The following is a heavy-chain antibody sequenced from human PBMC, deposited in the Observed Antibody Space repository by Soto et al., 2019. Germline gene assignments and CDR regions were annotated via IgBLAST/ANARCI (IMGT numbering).Heavy chain of an antibody. J-gene: IGHJ6*02. Sequence: GESLKISCKGSGYSFTSYWIGWVRQMPGKGLEWMGIIYPGDSDTRYSPSFQGQVTISADKSISTAYLQWSSLKASDTAMYYCARRWMEPGSGYSSAGMEVWGQGTTVTVSS. V-gene: IGHV5-51*01. CDR1: GYSFTSYW. D-gene: IGHD6-19*01. CDR3: ARRWMEPGSGYSSAGMEV. CDR2: IYPGDSDT.